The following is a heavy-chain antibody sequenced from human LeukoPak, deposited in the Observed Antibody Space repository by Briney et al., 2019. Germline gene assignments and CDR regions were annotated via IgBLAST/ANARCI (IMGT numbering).Heavy chain of an antibody. CDR2: INPNSGGT. V-gene: IGHV1-2*02. D-gene: IGHD1-1*01. Sequence: ASVKVSCKPSGYTFTGYYMHWVRQAPGQGLEWMGWINPNSGGTNYPQKFQGRATMTRDTSISTAYMELSRLRSDDTAVYYCAGGEAYGQFHNYNWFDAWGQGTLVTVSS. CDR3: AGGEAYGQFHNYNWFDA. J-gene: IGHJ5*02. CDR1: GYTFTGYY.